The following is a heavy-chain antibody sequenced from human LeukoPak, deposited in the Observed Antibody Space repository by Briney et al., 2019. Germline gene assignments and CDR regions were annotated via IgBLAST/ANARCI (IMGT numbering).Heavy chain of an antibody. J-gene: IGHJ4*02. Sequence: SETLSLTCTVSGVSISNYYWSWIRQPPGKGLEWIGYISKSGSTNYNPSLKNRVTISVDTSKNQFSLKLSSVIAADTAVYYCARLYYFDRSGYYGFDYWGQGTLVTVSS. D-gene: IGHD3-22*01. CDR2: ISKSGST. CDR3: ARLYYFDRSGYYGFDY. CDR1: GVSISNYY. V-gene: IGHV4-59*08.